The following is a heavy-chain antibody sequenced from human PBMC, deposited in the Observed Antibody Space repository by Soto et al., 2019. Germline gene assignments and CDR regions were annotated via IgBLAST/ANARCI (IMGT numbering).Heavy chain of an antibody. CDR1: GGSFSGYY. CDR2: INHSGST. Sequence: SETLSLTCAVYGGSFSGYYWSWIRQPPGKGLEWIGEINHSGSTNYNPSLKSRVTISVDTSKNQFSLKLSSVTAADTAVYYCARGRVLVATSTLYYYDYWGQGTLVTVSS. J-gene: IGHJ4*02. V-gene: IGHV4-34*01. CDR3: ARGRVLVATSTLYYYDY. D-gene: IGHD5-12*01.